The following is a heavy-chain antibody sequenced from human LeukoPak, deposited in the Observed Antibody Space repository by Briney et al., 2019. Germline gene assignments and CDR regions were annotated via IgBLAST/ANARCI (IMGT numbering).Heavy chain of an antibody. V-gene: IGHV1-8*01. D-gene: IGHD2-15*01. CDR2: MNPNSGNT. J-gene: IGHJ5*02. Sequence: ASVKVSCKASGYTFTSYDINWVRQATGQGLEWMGWMNPNSGNTGYAQKFQGRVTITADKSTSTAYMDLSSLRSEDTAVYYCARECSGGSCSPHYNWFDPWGQGTLVTVSS. CDR1: GYTFTSYD. CDR3: ARECSGGSCSPHYNWFDP.